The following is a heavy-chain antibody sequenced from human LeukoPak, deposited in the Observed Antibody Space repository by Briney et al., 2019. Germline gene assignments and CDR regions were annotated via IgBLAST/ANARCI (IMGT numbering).Heavy chain of an antibody. CDR2: VYYSGIT. V-gene: IGHV4-59*01. Sequence: SETLSLTCTVSGGSISSYFWSWIRLSPGKGLEWIGYVYYSGITNCNPSLKSRVTISVDTSKNQFSLRLSSVTAADTAVYYCARSQGAVAGLFDSWGQGTLVTVSS. D-gene: IGHD6-19*01. J-gene: IGHJ4*02. CDR1: GGSISSYF. CDR3: ARSQGAVAGLFDS.